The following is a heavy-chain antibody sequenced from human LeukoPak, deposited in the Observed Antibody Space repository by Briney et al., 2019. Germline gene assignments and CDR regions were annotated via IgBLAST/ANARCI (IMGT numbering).Heavy chain of an antibody. CDR1: GGSFNLYS. CDR2: IGHGGSI. J-gene: IGHJ6*03. CDR3: ASRETFYFYYMDV. D-gene: IGHD1-26*01. V-gene: IGHV4-34*01. Sequence: SETLSLTCTVPGGSFNLYSWTWIRQPPGKGLEWIAEIGHGGSINFNPSLKSRVTVSLDTSMNQFSLSLSSVTAADTAVYYCASRETFYFYYMDVWGNGTTVTVSS.